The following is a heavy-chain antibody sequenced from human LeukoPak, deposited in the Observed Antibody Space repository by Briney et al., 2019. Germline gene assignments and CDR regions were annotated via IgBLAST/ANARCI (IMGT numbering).Heavy chain of an antibody. CDR3: AKAGVRYFDSSGLYAFDF. V-gene: IGHV4-39*01. D-gene: IGHD3-22*01. Sequence: SSETLSLTCAVSGGSISISSYYWAWIRQPPGTGLEWLGTIYYSGSTYHNPSLKSRVTMSVDTSRNQFSLKLSSVDAADTAVYYCAKAGVRYFDSSGLYAFDFWGQGTTVTVSS. J-gene: IGHJ3*01. CDR1: GGSISISSYY. CDR2: IYYSGST.